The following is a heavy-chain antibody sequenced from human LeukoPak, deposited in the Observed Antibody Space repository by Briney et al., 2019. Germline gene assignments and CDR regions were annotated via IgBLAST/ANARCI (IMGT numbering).Heavy chain of an antibody. D-gene: IGHD3-16*01. V-gene: IGHV3-48*01. Sequence: GGSLRLSCAASGFTFSSYSMNWVCQAPGKGLEWVSYISVSSNTIYYADSVKGRFTVSRDNAKNSLYLQMNSLRAEDTAVFYCARDYGFGGNYMDVWGKGTTVTVSS. J-gene: IGHJ6*03. CDR2: ISVSSNTI. CDR3: ARDYGFGGNYMDV. CDR1: GFTFSSYS.